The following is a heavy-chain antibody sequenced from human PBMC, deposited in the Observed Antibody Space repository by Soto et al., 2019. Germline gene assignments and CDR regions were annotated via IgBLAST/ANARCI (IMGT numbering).Heavy chain of an antibody. D-gene: IGHD1-7*01. Sequence: PSETLSLTCTVSGGSISSGGYYWSWIRQHPGKGLEWIGYIYYSGSTYYNPSLKSRVTISVDTSKNQFSLKLSSVTAADTAVYYCARVGITGTTAVPWFDPWGQGTLVTVSS. CDR2: IYYSGST. V-gene: IGHV4-31*03. CDR1: GGSISSGGYY. J-gene: IGHJ5*02. CDR3: ARVGITGTTAVPWFDP.